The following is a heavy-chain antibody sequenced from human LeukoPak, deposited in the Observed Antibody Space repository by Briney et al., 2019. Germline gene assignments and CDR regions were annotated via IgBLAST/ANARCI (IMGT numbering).Heavy chain of an antibody. CDR3: ARGYSSSWYFNWFDP. V-gene: IGHV4-61*02. CDR2: IYTSGST. Sequence: SETLSLTCTVSGGSISSGSYYWSWIRQPVGKGLEWIGRIYTSGSTYYNPSLKSRVTISVDTSKNQFSLKLSSVTAADTAVYYCARGYSSSWYFNWFDPWGQGTLVTVSS. J-gene: IGHJ5*02. CDR1: GGSISSGSYY. D-gene: IGHD6-13*01.